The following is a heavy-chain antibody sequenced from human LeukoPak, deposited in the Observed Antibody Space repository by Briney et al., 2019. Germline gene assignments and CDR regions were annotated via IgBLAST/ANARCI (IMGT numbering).Heavy chain of an antibody. V-gene: IGHV3-11*04. CDR2: MSSTSSTK. CDR3: ARCGDGLPCDFDY. D-gene: IGHD3-10*01. Sequence: GGSLRLSCAASGFIFSDYYMSWIRQTPGKGLEWVSYMSSTSSTKYYADSVKGRFTISRDNAKNSLILQMNSLRAQDTAMYYCARCGDGLPCDFDYWGQGTLLTVSS. CDR1: GFIFSDYY. J-gene: IGHJ4*02.